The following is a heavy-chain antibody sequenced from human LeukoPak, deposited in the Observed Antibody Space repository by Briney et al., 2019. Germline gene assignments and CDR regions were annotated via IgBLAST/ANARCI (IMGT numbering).Heavy chain of an antibody. CDR2: IYYSGST. CDR1: GGSISSYY. CDR3: ARDTHIGIDY. D-gene: IGHD5-12*01. V-gene: IGHV4-59*01. Sequence: PSETLSLTCTVSGGSISSYYWSWIRQPPGKGLGWIGYIYYSGSTNYNPSLKSRVTISVDTSKNQFSLKLSSVTAADTAVYYCARDTHIGIDYWGQGTLVTVSS. J-gene: IGHJ4*02.